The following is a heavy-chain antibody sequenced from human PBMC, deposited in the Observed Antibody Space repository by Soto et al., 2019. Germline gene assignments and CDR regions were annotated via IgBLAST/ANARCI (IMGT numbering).Heavy chain of an antibody. V-gene: IGHV3-7*02. CDR3: LGGYEPLNWFDP. CDR1: GFTFSSYW. CDR2: IKQDGSEK. J-gene: IGHJ5*02. D-gene: IGHD1-26*01. Sequence: GGSLRLSCAASGFTFSSYWMSWVRQAPGKGLEWVANIKQDGSEKYYVDSVKGRFTISRDNAKNSLYLQMNSLRAEDTAVYYCLGGYEPLNWFDPWGQGTLVTVSS.